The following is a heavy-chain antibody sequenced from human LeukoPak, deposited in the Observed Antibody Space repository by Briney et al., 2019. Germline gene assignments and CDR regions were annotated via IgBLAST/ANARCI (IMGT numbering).Heavy chain of an antibody. J-gene: IGHJ3*02. CDR2: MNPNSGNT. V-gene: IGHV1-8*01. CDR3: ARAGVLWFGELGFAFDI. CDR1: GYTFTSYD. D-gene: IGHD3-10*01. Sequence: GASVKVSCKASGYTFTSYDINWVRQATGQGLEWMGWMNPNSGNTGYAQKFQGRVTMTRNTSISTAYMELSSLRSEDTAVYYCARAGVLWFGELGFAFDIWGQGTMVTVSS.